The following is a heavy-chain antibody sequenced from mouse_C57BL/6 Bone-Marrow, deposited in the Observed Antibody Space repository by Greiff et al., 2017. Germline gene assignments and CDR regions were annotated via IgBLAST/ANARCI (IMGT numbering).Heavy chain of an antibody. D-gene: IGHD4-1*01. CDR1: GYTFTSYG. J-gene: IGHJ1*03. V-gene: IGHV1-81*01. CDR2: IYPRRGNT. CDR3: ARSSLGFDV. Sequence: VKLQESGAELARPGASVKLSCKASGYTFTSYGISWVKQRTGQGLEWIGEIYPRRGNTYYNEKFKGKATLTADESSSTAYMELRSLTSEDSAVYFCARSSLGFDVWGTGTTVTVSS.